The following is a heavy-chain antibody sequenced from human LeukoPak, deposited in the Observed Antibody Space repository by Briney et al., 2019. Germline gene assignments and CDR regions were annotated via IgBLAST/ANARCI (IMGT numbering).Heavy chain of an antibody. Sequence: GGSLRLSCAASGFTFSSYEMNWVRQAPGKVLEWVSYISSSGSTIYYADSVKGRLTISRDNAKNSLYLQMNSLRAEDTAVYYCAREGLGDWQNYFDYWGQGTLVTVSS. D-gene: IGHD3-16*01. CDR1: GFTFSSYE. J-gene: IGHJ4*02. CDR3: AREGLGDWQNYFDY. CDR2: ISSSGSTI. V-gene: IGHV3-48*03.